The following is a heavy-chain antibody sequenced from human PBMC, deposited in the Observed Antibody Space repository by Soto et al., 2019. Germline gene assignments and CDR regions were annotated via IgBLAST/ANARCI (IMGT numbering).Heavy chain of an antibody. J-gene: IGHJ6*02. Sequence: ASETLSLTCTYYGGSFSGYYWSWIRQPPGKGLEWIGEINHSGSTNYNPSLKSRVTISVDTSKNQFSLKLSSVTAADTAVYYCARGGLNGCSSTSCYSYYYYGMDVWGQGTTVTVSS. V-gene: IGHV4-34*01. CDR1: GGSFSGYY. CDR2: INHSGST. CDR3: ARGGLNGCSSTSCYSYYYYGMDV. D-gene: IGHD2-2*01.